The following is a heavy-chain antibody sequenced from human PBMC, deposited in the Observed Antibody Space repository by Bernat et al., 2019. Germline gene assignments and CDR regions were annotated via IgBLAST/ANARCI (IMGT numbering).Heavy chain of an antibody. CDR2: IKQDGSEK. J-gene: IGHJ2*01. CDR1: GFTFSSYW. CDR3: ARLRFGYCSGGSCYHWSYWYFDL. V-gene: IGHV3-7*01. Sequence: EVQLVESGGGLVQPGGSLRLSCAASGFTFSSYWMSWVRQAPGKGLEWVANIKQDGSEKYYVDSVKGRFTLSRDNAKNSLYLQMNSLRAEDTAVYYCARLRFGYCSGGSCYHWSYWYFDLWGRGTLVTVSS. D-gene: IGHD2-15*01.